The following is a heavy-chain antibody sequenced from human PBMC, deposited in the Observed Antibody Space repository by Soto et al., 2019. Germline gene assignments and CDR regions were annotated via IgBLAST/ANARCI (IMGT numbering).Heavy chain of an antibody. CDR3: ARGGPGDGYFDL. J-gene: IGHJ2*01. CDR2: IYYSGGT. Sequence: QVQLQESGPGLVKPSQTLSLTCTVSGGSISSGGYYWSWIRQHPGKGLEWIGYIYYSGGTYFNPSLKSRVTMSVDTSETQFSLKLSSVTAADTAVYHCARGGPGDGYFDLWGRGTLVTVSS. D-gene: IGHD3-10*01. V-gene: IGHV4-31*03. CDR1: GGSISSGGYY.